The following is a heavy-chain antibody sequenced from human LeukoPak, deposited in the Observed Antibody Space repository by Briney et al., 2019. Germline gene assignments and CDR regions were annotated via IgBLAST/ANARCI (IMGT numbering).Heavy chain of an antibody. CDR3: AKRGLVGSSGLKNNWFDP. Sequence: LGGSLRLSCAASGFTFSSYAMSWVRQAPGKGLEWVSAVSGSGGTTYYADSVKGRFTISRDNSKDTLYLQVNSLRAEDTAVYYCAKRGLVGSSGLKNNWFDPWGQGTLVTVSS. V-gene: IGHV3-23*01. J-gene: IGHJ5*02. CDR2: VSGSGGTT. D-gene: IGHD3-22*01. CDR1: GFTFSSYA.